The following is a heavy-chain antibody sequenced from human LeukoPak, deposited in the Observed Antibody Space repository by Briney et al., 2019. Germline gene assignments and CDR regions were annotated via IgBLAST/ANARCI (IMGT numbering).Heavy chain of an antibody. D-gene: IGHD3-3*01. CDR3: TRGNLRFLEWLSTTPLDY. Sequence: GGSLRLSCTASGFTFGDYAMSWFRQAPGKGLEWVGFIRSKAYGGTTEYAASVKGRFTISRDDSKSIAYLQMNSLKTEDTAVYYCTRGNLRFLEWLSTTPLDYWGQGTLVTVSS. J-gene: IGHJ4*02. V-gene: IGHV3-49*03. CDR2: IRSKAYGGTT. CDR1: GFTFGDYA.